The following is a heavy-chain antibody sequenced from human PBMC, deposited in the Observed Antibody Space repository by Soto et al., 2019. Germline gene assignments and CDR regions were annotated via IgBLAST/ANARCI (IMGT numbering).Heavy chain of an antibody. J-gene: IGHJ6*02. CDR2: ISYDGSNK. V-gene: IGHV3-30*03. CDR1: GFTFSLYS. CDR3: ARGERGYCSSTSCPLYYYGMDV. D-gene: IGHD2-2*01. Sequence: GGSLRLSCAASGFTFSLYSMIWVRQAPGKGLEWVAVISYDGSNKYYADSVKGRFTISRDNSKNTLYLQMNSLRAEDTAVYYCARGERGYCSSTSCPLYYYGMDVWGQGTTVTVSS.